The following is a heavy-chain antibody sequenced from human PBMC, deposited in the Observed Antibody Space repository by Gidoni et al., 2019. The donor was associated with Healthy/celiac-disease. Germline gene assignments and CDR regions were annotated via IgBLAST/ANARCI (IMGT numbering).Heavy chain of an antibody. V-gene: IGHV1-69*06. Sequence: QVQLVQSGAEVKKPGSSVKVSCKASGGTFSSYAISWVRQAPGQGLEWMGGIIPIFGTANYAQKFQGRVTITADKSTSTAYMELSSLRSEDTAVYYCARDLSTAYGSAKRSFDYWGQGTLVTVSS. CDR2: IIPIFGTA. J-gene: IGHJ4*02. CDR1: GGTFSSYA. D-gene: IGHD3-10*01. CDR3: ARDLSTAYGSAKRSFDY.